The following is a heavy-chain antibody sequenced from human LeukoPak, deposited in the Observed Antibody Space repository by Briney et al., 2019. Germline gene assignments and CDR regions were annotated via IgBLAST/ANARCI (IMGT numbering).Heavy chain of an antibody. Sequence: SETLSLTCAVYGGSFSGYYWSRIRQPPGKGLEWIGEINHSGSTNYNPSLKSRVTISVDTSKNQFSLKLSSVTAADTAVYYCARWPRMAAAGPYYYYYGMDVWGQGTTVTVSS. CDR1: GGSFSGYY. CDR3: ARWPRMAAAGPYYYYYGMDV. V-gene: IGHV4-34*01. CDR2: INHSGST. J-gene: IGHJ6*02. D-gene: IGHD6-13*01.